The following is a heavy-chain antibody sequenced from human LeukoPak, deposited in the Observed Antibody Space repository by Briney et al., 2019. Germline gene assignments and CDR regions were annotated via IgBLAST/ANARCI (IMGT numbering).Heavy chain of an antibody. J-gene: IGHJ4*02. CDR2: IHYSGST. D-gene: IGHD3-10*01. CDR3: ARYGITIVRGGKYYFDS. Sequence: SETLSLACTVSGGSISGYFWSWIRQPPGKGLEWIGYIHYSGSTNYNPSLNSRVTISVDTSKNQFSLRLSSVTAADTAVYYCARYGITIVRGGKYYFDSWGQGTLVTVSS. CDR1: GGSISGYF. V-gene: IGHV4-59*08.